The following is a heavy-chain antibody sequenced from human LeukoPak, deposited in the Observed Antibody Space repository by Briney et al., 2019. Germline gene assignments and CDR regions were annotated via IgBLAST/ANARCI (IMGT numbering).Heavy chain of an antibody. CDR1: GFTFSSYW. Sequence: GGSLRLSCAASGFTFSSYWMSWVRQAPGKGLEWVAVISYDGSNKYYADSVKGRFTISRDNAKNSLYLQMNSLRDEDTAVYYCTRDPNALDYWGQGTLVTVSS. V-gene: IGHV3-30*03. CDR3: TRDPNALDY. CDR2: ISYDGSNK. J-gene: IGHJ4*02.